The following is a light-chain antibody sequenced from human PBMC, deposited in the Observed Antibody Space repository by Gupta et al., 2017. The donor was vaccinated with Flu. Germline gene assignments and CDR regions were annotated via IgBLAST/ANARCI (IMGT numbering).Light chain of an antibody. CDR1: SSNIGSNT. J-gene: IGLJ2*01. Sequence: QYVLTPQRAASGTPGPRVTMSWSGSSSNIGSNTVNWYQQLPGTAPKLLIYSNNQRPSGVPDRFSGSKSGTASSLAISGLQSEDEADYYCAAWEDSLNGHVVFGGGTKLTVL. CDR3: AAWEDSLNGHVV. CDR2: SNN. V-gene: IGLV1-44*01.